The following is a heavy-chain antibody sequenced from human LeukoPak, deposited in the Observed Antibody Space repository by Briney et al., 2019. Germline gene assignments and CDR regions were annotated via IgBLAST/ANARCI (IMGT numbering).Heavy chain of an antibody. CDR2: IYSGGST. V-gene: IGHV3-53*01. Sequence: GGSLRLSCAASGFTVSSNYMSWVRQAPGKGLEWVSVIYSGGSTYYADSVKGRFTISRDNSKNTLYLQMNSLRAEDTAVYYCATTDTAMVTSRHYYGMDVWGKGTTVTVSS. CDR1: GFTVSSNY. D-gene: IGHD5-18*01. J-gene: IGHJ6*04. CDR3: ATTDTAMVTSRHYYGMDV.